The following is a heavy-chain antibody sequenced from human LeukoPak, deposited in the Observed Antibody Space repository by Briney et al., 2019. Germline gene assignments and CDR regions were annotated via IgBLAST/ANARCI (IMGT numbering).Heavy chain of an antibody. Sequence: GGSLRLSCAGSGFTFSSYWMGWVRQAPGKGLEWVASIKPDGSETSYVDSVRGRFTISRDNPKSSLYLQMNSLTAEDTAVYYCAGDRILRQFDYWGQGTLVTVSS. CDR1: GFTFSSYW. J-gene: IGHJ4*02. V-gene: IGHV3-7*01. CDR2: IKPDGSET. D-gene: IGHD4-17*01. CDR3: AGDRILRQFDY.